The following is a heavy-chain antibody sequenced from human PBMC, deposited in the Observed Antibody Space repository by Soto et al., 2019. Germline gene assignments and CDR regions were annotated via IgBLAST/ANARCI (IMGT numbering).Heavy chain of an antibody. Sequence: QVHLVQSGAEVKEPGASVKVSCKASGYTFTSYYIHWVRQAPGQGLEWMGMINPSGGSTNYAQKFQGRFTMTRDTSTSTVYVELSSLRSEDTAVYYCAREGRYCTSASGKHDAFDIWGQGTMVTVSS. J-gene: IGHJ3*02. D-gene: IGHD2-2*01. CDR2: INPSGGST. V-gene: IGHV1-46*01. CDR3: AREGRYCTSASGKHDAFDI. CDR1: GYTFTSYY.